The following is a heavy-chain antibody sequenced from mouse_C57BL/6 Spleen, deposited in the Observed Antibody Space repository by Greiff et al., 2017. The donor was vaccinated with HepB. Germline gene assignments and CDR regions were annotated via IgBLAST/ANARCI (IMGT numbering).Heavy chain of an antibody. Sequence: QVQLQQPGAELVRPGSSVKLSCKASGYTFTSYWMHWVKQRPIQGLEWIGNIDPSDSETPYNQKFKDKATLTVDKSSSTAYMQLSSLTSEDSAVYYCARDDYLDYWGQGTTLTVSS. J-gene: IGHJ2*01. CDR2: IDPSDSET. CDR3: ARDDYLDY. D-gene: IGHD2-3*01. CDR1: GYTFTSYW. V-gene: IGHV1-52*01.